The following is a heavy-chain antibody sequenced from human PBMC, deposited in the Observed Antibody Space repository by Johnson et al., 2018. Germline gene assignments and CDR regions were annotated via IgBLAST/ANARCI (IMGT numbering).Heavy chain of an antibody. Sequence: VQLVQSGGGLVNPGGSLRLSCAASGFTFSSYSLNWVRQAPGKGLEWVSSISSSSSYIYYADSVKGRFTISRDNAKNSLYLQMKSLRAEDTAVYYCARVVVPAVNYYGMDVWGQGTTVTVSS. CDR1: GFTFSSYS. D-gene: IGHD2-2*01. V-gene: IGHV3-21*01. CDR2: ISSSSSYI. J-gene: IGHJ6*02. CDR3: ARVVVPAVNYYGMDV.